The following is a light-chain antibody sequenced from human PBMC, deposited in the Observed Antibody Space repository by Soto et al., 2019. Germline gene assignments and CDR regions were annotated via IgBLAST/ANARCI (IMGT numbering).Light chain of an antibody. CDR3: NSYTSSXSYV. V-gene: IGLV2-14*01. CDR2: DVS. Sequence: QSALTQPASVSGSPGQSITISCTGTSSDVGAYQYVSWYQQYPGKAPKLMIYDVSNRPSGVSNRFSGSKSGNTASLTISGLQAEDEADYYCNSYTSSXSYVFGTGTKX. J-gene: IGLJ1*01. CDR1: SSDVGAYQY.